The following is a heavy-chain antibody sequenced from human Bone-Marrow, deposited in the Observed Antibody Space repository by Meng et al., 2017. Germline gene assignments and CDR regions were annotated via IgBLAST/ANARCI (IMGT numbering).Heavy chain of an antibody. V-gene: IGHV4-39*07. CDR2: IYYSGST. J-gene: IGHJ4*02. D-gene: IGHD4-23*01. CDR1: GGSVSSSSNN. CDR3: ARVNGGPYYFDC. Sequence: QWQGPAPGLWKPSMPRSCTRTVSGGSVSSSSNNLGWIRQPPGKGLGWMGSIYYSGSTYYNPSLKSRVTISVDTPKNQFSLRLNSVTAADTAVYYCARVNGGPYYFDCWGQGTLVTVSS.